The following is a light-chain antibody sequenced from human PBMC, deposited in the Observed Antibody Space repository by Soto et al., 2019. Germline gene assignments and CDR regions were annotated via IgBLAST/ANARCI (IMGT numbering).Light chain of an antibody. CDR3: QQYGSSPAT. V-gene: IGKV3-20*01. J-gene: IGKJ1*01. Sequence: VLTQSPGTLSLSPGERATLSCRASESVRSSYLAWYQQKPGQAPRLLIYGASTRATGIPDRFTGSGSGTDFTLSVSRLEPEDFAVYFCQQYGSSPATFGQGTKVDIK. CDR2: GAS. CDR1: ESVRSSY.